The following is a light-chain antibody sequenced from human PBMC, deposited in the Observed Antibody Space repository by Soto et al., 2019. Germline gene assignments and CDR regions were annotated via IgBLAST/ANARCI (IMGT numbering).Light chain of an antibody. CDR2: DAS. CDR3: QQSSSLPLT. CDR1: QSISFW. Sequence: EIQMSMSHSTLSASGEDRVTITCRASQSISFWLAWYQQKPGKAPKLLIYDASSFESGVPSRFSGSGSGTEFTLTISSLQPDDFATYYCQQSSSLPLTFGQGTRLEI. V-gene: IGKV1-5*01. J-gene: IGKJ5*01.